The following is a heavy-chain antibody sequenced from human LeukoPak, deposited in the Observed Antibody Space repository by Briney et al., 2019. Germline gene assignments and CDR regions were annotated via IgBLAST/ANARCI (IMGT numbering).Heavy chain of an antibody. Sequence: PGGSLRLSCAASGFTFSSYWMSWVRQAPGKGLEWVANIKQDGSEEYYVDSVKGRFTISRDNAKNSLYLQMNSLRAEETAVYYCAREGGGYALDYWGQGTLVTVSS. J-gene: IGHJ4*02. CDR1: GFTFSSYW. CDR2: IKQDGSEE. CDR3: AREGGGYALDY. V-gene: IGHV3-7*01. D-gene: IGHD3-22*01.